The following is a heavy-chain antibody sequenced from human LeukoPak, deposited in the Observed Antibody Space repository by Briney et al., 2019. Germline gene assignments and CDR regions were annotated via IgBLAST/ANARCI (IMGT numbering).Heavy chain of an antibody. CDR1: WFTVSSHY. Sequence: PGGSLRLSCAASWFTVSSHYMSWVRQAPGKGLEWVSVIYGGGSTFYADSVEGRFTISRDNSKNTIYLQINSLRAEDTAVYYCAREGGYTYGLSGSFDYWGQGTLVTVSS. CDR2: IYGGGST. V-gene: IGHV3-53*01. J-gene: IGHJ4*02. D-gene: IGHD5-18*01. CDR3: AREGGYTYGLSGSFDY.